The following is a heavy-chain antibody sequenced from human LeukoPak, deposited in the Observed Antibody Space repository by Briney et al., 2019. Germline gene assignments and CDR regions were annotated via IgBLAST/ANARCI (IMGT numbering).Heavy chain of an antibody. CDR2: VFQLQTVRT. CDR1: GSSITSTYY. J-gene: IGHJ4*02. Sequence: PLETLSLTCTVSGSSITSTYYWAWFRQPPGKGLAWIATVFQLQTVRTFNNPSLESRVTMSLDTSQNQFSLNLTSVTAADTALYFCARVLNVPKLIDSWGQGTLVTVSS. D-gene: IGHD3-10*02. V-gene: IGHV4-38-2*02. CDR3: ARVLNVPKLIDS.